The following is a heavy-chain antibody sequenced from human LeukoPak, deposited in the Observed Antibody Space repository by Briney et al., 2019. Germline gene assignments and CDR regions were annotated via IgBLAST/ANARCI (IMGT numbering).Heavy chain of an antibody. J-gene: IGHJ4*02. Sequence: PRGSLRLSCAASGFTFSSYGMHWVRQAPGKGLDGVAFIRYDGSNKYYADSVKGRFTISRDNSKNTLYLQMNSLRAEDTAVYYCASIYYDSSGYYFFAFDYWGQGTLVTVSS. CDR1: GFTFSSYG. V-gene: IGHV3-30*02. CDR3: ASIYYDSSGYYFFAFDY. CDR2: IRYDGSNK. D-gene: IGHD3-22*01.